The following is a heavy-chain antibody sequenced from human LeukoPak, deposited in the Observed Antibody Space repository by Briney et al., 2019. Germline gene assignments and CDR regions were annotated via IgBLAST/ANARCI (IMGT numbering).Heavy chain of an antibody. J-gene: IGHJ6*02. CDR1: GFTFSSYA. V-gene: IGHV3-23*01. Sequence: GGSLRLSCAASGFTFSSYAMSWVRQAPGKGLEWVSAISGSGGSTYYADSVKGRFTISRDNSKNTLYLQMNSLRAEDTALYYCAKEGCSSTSCYYDYEEYYYYGMDVWGQGTTVTVSS. CDR3: AKEGCSSTSCYYDYEEYYYYGMDV. D-gene: IGHD2-2*01. CDR2: ISGSGGST.